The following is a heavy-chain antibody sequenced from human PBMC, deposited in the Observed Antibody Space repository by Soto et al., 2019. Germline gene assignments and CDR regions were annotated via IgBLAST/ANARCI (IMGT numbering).Heavy chain of an antibody. CDR2: IYYSGST. CDR1: GGSISSGGYY. D-gene: IGHD3-10*01. CDR3: ARVPREFGELSGDAFDI. V-gene: IGHV4-31*03. J-gene: IGHJ3*02. Sequence: PSETLSLTCTVSGGSISSGGYYWSWIRQHPGKGLEWIGYIYYSGSTYYNPSLKSRVTISVDTSKNQFSLKLSSVTAADTAVYYCARVPREFGELSGDAFDIWGQGTMVTVS.